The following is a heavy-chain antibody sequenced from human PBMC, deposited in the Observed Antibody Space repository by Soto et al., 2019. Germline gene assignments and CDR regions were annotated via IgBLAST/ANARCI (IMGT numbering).Heavy chain of an antibody. D-gene: IGHD3-3*01. CDR2: IWYDGSNK. CDR3: ARVGITIFGVDTPFDY. Sequence: QVQLVESGGGVVQPGRSLRLSCAASGFTFSSYGMHWVRQAPGKGLEWVAVIWYDGSNKYYADSVKGRFTISRDNSKNTLYLQMNSLRAEDTAVYYCARVGITIFGVDTPFDYRGQGTLVTVSS. J-gene: IGHJ4*02. CDR1: GFTFSSYG. V-gene: IGHV3-33*01.